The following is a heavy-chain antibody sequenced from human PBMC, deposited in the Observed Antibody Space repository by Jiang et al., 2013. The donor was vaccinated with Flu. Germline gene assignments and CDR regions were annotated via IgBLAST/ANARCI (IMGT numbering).Heavy chain of an antibody. CDR2: ISGSGGST. D-gene: IGHD6-13*01. J-gene: IGHJ5*02. V-gene: IGHV3-23*01. Sequence: AISGSGGSTYYADSVKGRFTISRDNSKNTLYLQMNSLRAEDTAVYYCAKYSSSSPWYNWFDPWGQGTLVTVSS. CDR3: AKYSSSSPWYNWFDP.